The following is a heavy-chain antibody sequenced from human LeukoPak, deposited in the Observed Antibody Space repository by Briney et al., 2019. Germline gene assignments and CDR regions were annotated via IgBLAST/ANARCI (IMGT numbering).Heavy chain of an antibody. D-gene: IGHD3-10*01. V-gene: IGHV1-18*01. CDR3: ARALLWFGEPSHIDY. CDR1: GYTFTSYG. Sequence: GASVKVSCKASGYTFTSYGISWVRQAPSKGLEWMGCITAYNDNTNYAQKLQGRVTMTTDTSTSTAYMELRSLRADDTAVYYCARALLWFGEPSHIDYWGQGTLVTASS. J-gene: IGHJ4*02. CDR2: ITAYNDNT.